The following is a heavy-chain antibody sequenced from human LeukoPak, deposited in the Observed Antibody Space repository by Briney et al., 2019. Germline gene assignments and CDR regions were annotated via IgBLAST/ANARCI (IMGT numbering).Heavy chain of an antibody. CDR3: AREQYSSSPFGY. Sequence: SETLSLTCTVSGGSLSSYYWSWIRQPPGKGLEWIGYIYYSGSTNYNPSLKSRVTISVDTSKNKFSLKLSSVTAADTAVYYCAREQYSSSPFGYWGQGTLVTVSS. J-gene: IGHJ4*02. CDR1: GGSLSSYY. CDR2: IYYSGST. V-gene: IGHV4-59*01. D-gene: IGHD6-6*01.